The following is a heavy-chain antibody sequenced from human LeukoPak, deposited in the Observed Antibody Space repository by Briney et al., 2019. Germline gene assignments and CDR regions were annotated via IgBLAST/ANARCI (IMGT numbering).Heavy chain of an antibody. V-gene: IGHV4-34*01. CDR3: AGVQKNYYYYYYGMDV. CDR2: INHSGST. J-gene: IGHJ6*02. Sequence: SETLSLTCAVYGGSFSGYYWSWIRQPPGKGLEWIGEINHSGSTNYNPSLKSRVTISVDTSKNQFSLKLSSVTAADTAVCYCAGVQKNYYYYYYGMDVWGQGTTVTVSS. CDR1: GGSFSGYY.